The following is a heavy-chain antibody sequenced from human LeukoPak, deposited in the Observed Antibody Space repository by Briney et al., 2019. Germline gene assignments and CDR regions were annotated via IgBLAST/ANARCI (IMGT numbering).Heavy chain of an antibody. Sequence: PGRSLRLSCAASGFTFSSYGMHWVRQAPGKGLEWVAVISYDGSNKYYADSVKGRFTISRDNSKNTLYLQMNSLRAEDTAVYYCAKDRRDSSGYSLDHWGQGTLVTVSS. V-gene: IGHV3-30*18. D-gene: IGHD3-22*01. J-gene: IGHJ4*02. CDR3: AKDRRDSSGYSLDH. CDR2: ISYDGSNK. CDR1: GFTFSSYG.